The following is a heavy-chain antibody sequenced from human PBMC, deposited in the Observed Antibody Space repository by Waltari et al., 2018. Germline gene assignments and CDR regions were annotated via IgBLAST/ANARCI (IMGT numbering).Heavy chain of an antibody. Sequence: QVQLQESVPGLVKPSQTLSLTCTVPGGSISRGDYFWSWIRQPPGKGLEWIGYIYYSGSTYYNPSLRSRVTISVDTSKNQFSLKLSSVAAADTAVYYCARAQYYDSGSYIAYWGQGTLVAVSS. J-gene: IGHJ4*02. CDR2: IYYSGST. V-gene: IGHV4-30-4*01. CDR3: ARAQYYDSGSYIAY. CDR1: GGSISRGDYF. D-gene: IGHD3-10*01.